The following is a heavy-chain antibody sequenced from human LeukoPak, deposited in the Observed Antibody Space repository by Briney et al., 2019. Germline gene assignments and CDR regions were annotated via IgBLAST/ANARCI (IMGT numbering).Heavy chain of an antibody. J-gene: IGHJ6*03. CDR1: GGSISSSSYY. D-gene: IGHD2-2*01. CDR3: ARVIPYCSSTSCYGYYYYMDV. V-gene: IGHV4-61*05. Sequence: SETLSLTCTVSGGSISSSSYYWGWIRQPPGKGLEWIGYIYYSGSTNYNPSLKSRVTISVDTSKNQFSLKLSSVTAADTAVYYCARVIPYCSSTSCYGYYYYMDVWGKGTTVTISS. CDR2: IYYSGST.